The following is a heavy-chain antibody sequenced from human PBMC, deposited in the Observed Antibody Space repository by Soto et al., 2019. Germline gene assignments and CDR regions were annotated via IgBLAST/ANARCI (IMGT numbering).Heavy chain of an antibody. CDR1: GGSISSYY. D-gene: IGHD6-13*01. J-gene: IGHJ6*02. Sequence: SETLSLTCTVPGGSISSYYWSWIRQPPGKGLEWIGYIYYSGSTNYNPSLKSRVTISVDTSKNQFSLKLSSVTAADTAVYYCARDRIAAAGTYYYYGMDVWGQGTTVTVSS. CDR2: IYYSGST. V-gene: IGHV4-59*01. CDR3: ARDRIAAAGTYYYYGMDV.